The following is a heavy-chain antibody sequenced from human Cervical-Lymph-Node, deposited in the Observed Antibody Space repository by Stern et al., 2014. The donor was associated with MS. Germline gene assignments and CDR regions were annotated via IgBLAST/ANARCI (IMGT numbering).Heavy chain of an antibody. CDR1: GGTFSDYA. V-gene: IGHV1-69*01. CDR3: ARGAYCGGDCYWGWFDS. J-gene: IGHJ5*01. CDR2: IIPIFGST. D-gene: IGHD2-21*02. Sequence: QVQLVQSGAEVTKPGSSVKVYCKASGGTFSDYAISWVRQAPGQGLEWMGGIIPIFGSTDYAQNFQGRVTITADESTTTAYMDLSSLRSEDTAVYYCARGAYCGGDCYWGWFDSWGQGTLVTVSS.